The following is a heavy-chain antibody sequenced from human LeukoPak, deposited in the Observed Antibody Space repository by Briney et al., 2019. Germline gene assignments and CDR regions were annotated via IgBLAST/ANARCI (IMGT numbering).Heavy chain of an antibody. Sequence: SETLSLTCTVSGGSISSSSYYWGWIRQPPGKGPEWIGSIYYSGSTYYNPSLKSRVTISVDTSKNQFSLKLSSVTAADTAVYYCARHRYRYYYDSSGYYDYWGQGTLVTVSS. CDR2: IYYSGST. D-gene: IGHD3-22*01. J-gene: IGHJ4*02. CDR3: ARHRYRYYYDSSGYYDY. V-gene: IGHV4-39*01. CDR1: GGSISSSSYY.